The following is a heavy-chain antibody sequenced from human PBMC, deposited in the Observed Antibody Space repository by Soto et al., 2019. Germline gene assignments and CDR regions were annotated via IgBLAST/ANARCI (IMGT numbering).Heavy chain of an antibody. Sequence: PGGSLRLSCAASGFTFSSYWMSWVRQAPGKGLEWVANIKQDGSEKYYVDSVKGRFTISRDNAKNSLYLQMNSLRAEDTAVYYCARDIGYGEMATTAVYYGMDVWGQGTTVTVSS. D-gene: IGHD3-10*01. J-gene: IGHJ6*02. CDR2: IKQDGSEK. CDR1: GFTFSSYW. CDR3: ARDIGYGEMATTAVYYGMDV. V-gene: IGHV3-7*05.